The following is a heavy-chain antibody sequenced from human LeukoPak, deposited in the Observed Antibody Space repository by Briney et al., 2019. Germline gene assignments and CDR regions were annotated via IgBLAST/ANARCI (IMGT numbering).Heavy chain of an antibody. CDR3: AKEGTSYCTNGVCHVDY. CDR1: EFTFSNYA. Sequence: GGSLRLSCAASEFTFSNYAMSWVRQAPAKGLEWVSGISGSGGNAYYADSVKGRFTISRDNSKNTLYLQMNSLRDEDTAVYYCAKEGTSYCTNGVCHVDYWGQGTLVTVSS. D-gene: IGHD2-8*01. CDR2: ISGSGGNA. J-gene: IGHJ4*02. V-gene: IGHV3-23*01.